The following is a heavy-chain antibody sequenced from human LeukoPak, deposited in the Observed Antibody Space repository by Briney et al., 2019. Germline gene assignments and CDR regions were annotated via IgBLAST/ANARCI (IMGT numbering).Heavy chain of an antibody. Sequence: GASVKVSCKASGYTFTSYGISWVRQAPGQGLEWMGWISAYNGNTNYAQKLQGRVTMTTDTSTSTAYMELRSLRSDDTAVYYCASSYCGGDCYDAFDIWGQGTMVTVSS. CDR1: GYTFTSYG. J-gene: IGHJ3*02. D-gene: IGHD2-21*02. CDR2: ISAYNGNT. CDR3: ASSYCGGDCYDAFDI. V-gene: IGHV1-18*01.